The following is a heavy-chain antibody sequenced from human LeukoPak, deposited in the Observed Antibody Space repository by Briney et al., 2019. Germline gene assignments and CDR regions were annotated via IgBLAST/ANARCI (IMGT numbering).Heavy chain of an antibody. CDR1: GFTFDDYA. CDR2: IKQDGSDK. CDR3: ATYSSLNRREFQY. D-gene: IGHD3-22*01. V-gene: IGHV3-7*01. Sequence: GGSLRLSCAASGFTFDDYAMHWVRQAPGKGLEWVANIKQDGSDKYYVDSVKGRFTISRDNAKNSLYLQMNSLRAEDTAVYYCATYSSLNRREFQYWGQGTLLTVSS. J-gene: IGHJ1*01.